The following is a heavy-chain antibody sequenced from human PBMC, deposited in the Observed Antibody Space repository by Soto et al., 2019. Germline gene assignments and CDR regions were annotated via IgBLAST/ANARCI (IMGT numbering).Heavy chain of an antibody. D-gene: IGHD6-6*01. CDR1: GGSFSGYY. V-gene: IGHV4-34*01. CDR2: INHSGST. Sequence: PSETLSLTCAVYGGSFSGYYWSWIRQPAGKGLEWIGEINHSGSTNYNPSLKSRVTISVDTSKNQFSLKLSSVTAADTAVYYCERRPRRVEYWFDPWGQGTLATVS. CDR3: ERRPRRVEYWFDP. J-gene: IGHJ5*02.